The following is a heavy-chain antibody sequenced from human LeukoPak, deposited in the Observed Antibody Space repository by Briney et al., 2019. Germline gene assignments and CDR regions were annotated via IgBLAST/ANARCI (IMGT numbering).Heavy chain of an antibody. J-gene: IGHJ4*02. Sequence: PGGSLRLSCAVSGFTFSGSEMNWVRQAPGKGLEWVSCISNSGDDIFYADSVKGRFTISRDNAKNSVYLQMNSLRAEDTAVYYCARELEYYDHVWGSYRSVGYFDYWGQGALVTVSS. CDR3: ARELEYYDHVWGSYRSVGYFDY. CDR1: GFTFSGSE. D-gene: IGHD3-16*02. CDR2: ISNSGDDI. V-gene: IGHV3-48*03.